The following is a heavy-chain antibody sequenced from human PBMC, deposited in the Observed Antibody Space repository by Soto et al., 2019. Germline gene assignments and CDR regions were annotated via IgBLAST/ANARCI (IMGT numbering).Heavy chain of an antibody. D-gene: IGHD2-2*01. CDR1: GYTFTSYG. CDR2: ISAYNGNT. CDR3: ARESAALNWFDP. J-gene: IGHJ5*02. Sequence: GVPVKVACKASGYTFTSYGISWVRQAPGQGLEWMGWISAYNGNTNYAQKLQGRVTMTTDTSTSTAYMELRSLRSDDTAVYYCARESAALNWFDPWGQGTLVTVSS. V-gene: IGHV1-18*01.